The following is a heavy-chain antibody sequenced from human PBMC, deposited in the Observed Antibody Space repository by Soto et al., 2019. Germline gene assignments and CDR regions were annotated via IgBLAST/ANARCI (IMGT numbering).Heavy chain of an antibody. J-gene: IGHJ6*02. Sequence: PGGSLRLSCAASGFTFSSYGMHWVRQAPGKGLEWVAVIWYDGSNKYYADSVKGRFTISRDNSKNTLYLQMNSLRAEDTAVYYCARARGYDLYGMDVWGQGTTVTVSS. CDR2: IWYDGSNK. V-gene: IGHV3-33*01. CDR3: ARARGYDLYGMDV. CDR1: GFTFSSYG. D-gene: IGHD5-12*01.